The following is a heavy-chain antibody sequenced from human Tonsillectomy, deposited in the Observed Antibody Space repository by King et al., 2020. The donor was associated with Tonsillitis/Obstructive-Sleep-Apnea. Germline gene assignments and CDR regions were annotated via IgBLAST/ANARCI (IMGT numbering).Heavy chain of an antibody. CDR1: GFTFSSYA. J-gene: IGHJ5*02. V-gene: IGHV3-23*04. Sequence: VQLVESGGGLVQPGGSLRLSCAASGFTFSSYAMNWVRQAPGKGLEWVSGISGRGGSRYYADSVEGRFTISRDNSKNTLYLQMNSLRVDDTAVYYCAKGVGAEAVWGWFDPWGQGTRVTVSS. CDR3: AKGVGAEAVWGWFDP. D-gene: IGHD6-13*01. CDR2: ISGRGGSR.